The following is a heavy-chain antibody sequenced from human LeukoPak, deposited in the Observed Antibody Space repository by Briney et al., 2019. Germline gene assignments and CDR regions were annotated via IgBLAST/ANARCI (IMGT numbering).Heavy chain of an antibody. J-gene: IGHJ4*02. CDR1: GFTFSSYS. V-gene: IGHV3-21*01. Sequence: GGSLRLSCAASGFTFSSYSMNWVRQAPGKGLEWVSSISSSSSYIYYADSVKGRFTISRDNAKNSLYLQMNSLRAEDTAVYYCAREPTSPRVVVAGNDYWGQGTLVTVSS. CDR3: AREPTSPRVVVAGNDY. D-gene: IGHD2-15*01. CDR2: ISSSSSYI.